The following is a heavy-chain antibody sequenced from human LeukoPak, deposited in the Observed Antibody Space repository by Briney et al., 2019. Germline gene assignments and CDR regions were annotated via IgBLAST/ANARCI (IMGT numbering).Heavy chain of an antibody. D-gene: IGHD2-15*01. J-gene: IGHJ4*02. CDR1: GGSISSSSYY. Sequence: SETLSLTCTVSGGSISSSSYYWGWIRQPPGKGLEWIGGIYYSGSAYDNPSLKSLVTISVDTSKNQFSLKLSSVTAAHTAVYYCARNPLGYCSGGSCYPDYWGQGTLVTVSS. CDR3: ARNPLGYCSGGSCYPDY. V-gene: IGHV4-39*01. CDR2: IYYSGSA.